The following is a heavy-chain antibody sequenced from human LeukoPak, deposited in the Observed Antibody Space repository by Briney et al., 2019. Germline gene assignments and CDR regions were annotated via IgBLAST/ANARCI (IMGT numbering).Heavy chain of an antibody. Sequence: KPSETLSLTCAVYGGSFSGYYWSWIRQPPGKGLEWIGSIYYSGSTYYNPSLKSRVTISVDTSKNQFSLKLSSVTAADTAVYYCARVGVVVIRRYFDYWGQGTLVTVSS. CDR1: GGSFSGYY. CDR2: IYYSGST. D-gene: IGHD3-22*01. J-gene: IGHJ4*02. V-gene: IGHV4-34*01. CDR3: ARVGVVVIRRYFDY.